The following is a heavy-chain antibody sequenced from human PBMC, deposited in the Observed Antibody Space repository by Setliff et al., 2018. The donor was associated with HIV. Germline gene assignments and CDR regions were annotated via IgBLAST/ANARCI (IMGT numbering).Heavy chain of an antibody. CDR2: IYYSGTT. CDR1: GDSISSSTFY. Sequence: KTSETVSLTCTVSGDSISSSTFYWGWIRQPPGKGLEWIGSIYYSGTTYYNPSLKSRVAISVDTSKNQFSLKLSSVTAADTAVYYCARPRLRGSGAFDIWGQGTVVTVSS. D-gene: IGHD2-21*01. V-gene: IGHV4-39*01. J-gene: IGHJ3*02. CDR3: ARPRLRGSGAFDI.